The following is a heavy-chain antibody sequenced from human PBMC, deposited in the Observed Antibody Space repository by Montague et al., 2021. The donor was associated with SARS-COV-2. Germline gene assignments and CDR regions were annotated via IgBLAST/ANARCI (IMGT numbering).Heavy chain of an antibody. CDR1: GYIFSDYY. CDR3: ARGVTNDD. D-gene: IGHD2-21*02. J-gene: IGHJ4*02. CDR2: INPHSGGT. Sequence: SVRVSCKASGYIFSDYYVHWLRQAPGQELEWMGWINPHSGGTNYAQKFQGRVTLTRDTSITTAYMDLSGLTSDDTAVYYCARGVTNDDWGQGTLVTVSS. V-gene: IGHV1-2*02.